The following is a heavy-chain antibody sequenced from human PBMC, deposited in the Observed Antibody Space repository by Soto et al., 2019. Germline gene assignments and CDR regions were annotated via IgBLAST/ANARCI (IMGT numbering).Heavy chain of an antibody. J-gene: IGHJ4*02. CDR1: GFTFSSYA. CDR2: ISGSGGST. V-gene: IGHV3-23*01. Sequence: PGGSLRLSCAASGFTFSSYAMSWVRQAPGKGLEWVSGISGSGGSTYYGDSVKGRFTISRDNSKNTLYLQMNSLRAEDTAVYYCAKSARQWLAPFDYWGQGTLVTVSS. D-gene: IGHD6-19*01. CDR3: AKSARQWLAPFDY.